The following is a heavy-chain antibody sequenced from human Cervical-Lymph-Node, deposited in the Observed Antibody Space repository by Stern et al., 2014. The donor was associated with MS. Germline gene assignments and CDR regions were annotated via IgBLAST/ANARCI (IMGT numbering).Heavy chain of an antibody. Sequence: QMQLVQSGAEVKKPGASVKVSCKTSGYIFTGYYIHWVRQAPGQGLEWMAWINPNNGGTKYAQKFQGRVTMSRDTSISTAYVELSSLTSDDTAVYYCARDQRGITIFGVVTDYYYLGMDVWGQGTTVTVSS. CDR1: GYIFTGYY. V-gene: IGHV1-2*02. CDR3: ARDQRGITIFGVVTDYYYLGMDV. J-gene: IGHJ6*02. D-gene: IGHD3-3*01. CDR2: INPNNGGT.